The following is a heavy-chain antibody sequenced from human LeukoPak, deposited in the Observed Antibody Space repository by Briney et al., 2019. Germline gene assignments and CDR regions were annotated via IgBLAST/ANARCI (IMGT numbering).Heavy chain of an antibody. CDR2: IKSDASTI. D-gene: IGHD2-8*01. V-gene: IGHV3-74*01. CDR3: AREDCTIGAVCSSLLDH. CDR1: GLTFSSDW. Sequence: GGSLRLSCAASGLTFSSDWMHWVRQVPGKGLVWVSLIKSDASTINYADSVKGRFTISRDNAKNTLYLQMNNLRAEDTAVYYCAREDCTIGAVCSSLLDHWGRGTLVTVSS. J-gene: IGHJ4*02.